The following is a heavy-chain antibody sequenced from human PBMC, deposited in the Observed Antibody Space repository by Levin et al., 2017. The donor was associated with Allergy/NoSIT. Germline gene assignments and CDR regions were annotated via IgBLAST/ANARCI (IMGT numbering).Heavy chain of an antibody. J-gene: IGHJ5*02. D-gene: IGHD2-2*01. CDR3: ARAMYLWNWFDP. Sequence: SETLSLTCTVSGGSIYSPGYYWGWIRQPPGKGLEWIGSIYYSGSTWYSPSFKSRIAMSVDTSKNQFSLKLNSVTAADTAVYFCARAMYLWNWFDPWGQGTLVTVSS. CDR2: IYYSGST. V-gene: IGHV4-39*01. CDR1: GGSIYSPGYY.